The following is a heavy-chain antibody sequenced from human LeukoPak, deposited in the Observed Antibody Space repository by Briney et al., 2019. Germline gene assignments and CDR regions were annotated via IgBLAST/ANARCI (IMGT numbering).Heavy chain of an antibody. Sequence: QPGGSLRLSCAASGFTFSSYAMSWVRQAPGKGLEWVSAISGSGGSTYYADSVKGRFTISRDNSKNTLYLQMNSLRAEDTAVYYCAKGSYYYDSSGYYYLDYWGQGTLVTVSS. V-gene: IGHV3-23*01. J-gene: IGHJ4*02. D-gene: IGHD3-22*01. CDR1: GFTFSSYA. CDR2: ISGSGGST. CDR3: AKGSYYYDSSGYYYLDY.